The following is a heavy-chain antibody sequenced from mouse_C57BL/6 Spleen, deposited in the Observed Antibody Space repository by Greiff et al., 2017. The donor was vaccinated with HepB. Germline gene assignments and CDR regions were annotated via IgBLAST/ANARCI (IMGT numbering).Heavy chain of an antibody. J-gene: IGHJ2*01. Sequence: VQLQQPGAELVRPGSSVKLSCKAPGYTCTSYWTYGVKKRPGQGLEWIGNIYPSDSETHYNQKFKDKATLTVDKSSSKAYMQLSSLTSDDSAVYYCPGGYGYSFHHWAQGTPLTVSS. V-gene: IGHV1-61*01. CDR3: PGGYGYSFHH. D-gene: IGHD2-2*01. CDR2: IYPSDSET. CDR1: GYTCTSYW.